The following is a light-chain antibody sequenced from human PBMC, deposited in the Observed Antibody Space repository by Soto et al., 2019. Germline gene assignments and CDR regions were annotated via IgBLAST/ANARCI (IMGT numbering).Light chain of an antibody. V-gene: IGKV1-9*01. Sequence: DIPLTQSPSFLSASVGDRVTITCRASQGISSYLAWSQQKPGKAPKLLLYAASTLQSGVPPRFSGSGSGTEFTLTIGSLQPEDFATYYCQQRNSHPIHFGQGTRL. CDR2: AAS. CDR3: QQRNSHPIH. J-gene: IGKJ5*01. CDR1: QGISSY.